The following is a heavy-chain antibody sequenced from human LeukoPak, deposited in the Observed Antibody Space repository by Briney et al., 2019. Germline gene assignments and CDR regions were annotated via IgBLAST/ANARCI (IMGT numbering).Heavy chain of an antibody. D-gene: IGHD6-13*01. V-gene: IGHV4-4*07. CDR3: AGGDSAAGTDY. CDR2: IYTSGST. J-gene: IGHJ4*02. CDR1: GGSISSYY. Sequence: SETLSLTCTASGGSISSYYWSWIRQPAGKGLEWIGRIYTSGSTNYNPSLKSRVTMSVDTSKNQFSLKLSSVTAADTAVYYCAGGDSAAGTDYWGQGTLVTVSS.